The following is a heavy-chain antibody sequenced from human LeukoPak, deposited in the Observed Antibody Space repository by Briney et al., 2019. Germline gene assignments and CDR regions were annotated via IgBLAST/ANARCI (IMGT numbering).Heavy chain of an antibody. CDR3: AKDSRVIRAFDY. J-gene: IGHJ4*02. V-gene: IGHV3-30*02. CDR1: GFTFSSYG. D-gene: IGHD3-16*02. CDR2: IGYDGSNK. Sequence: GGSLRLSCAASGFTFSSYGMHWVRQAPGKGLEWVAFIGYDGSNKYYADSVKGRVTISRDNSKNMLYLQMNSLRSEDTAVYYCAKDSRVIRAFDYWGQGTLVTVSS.